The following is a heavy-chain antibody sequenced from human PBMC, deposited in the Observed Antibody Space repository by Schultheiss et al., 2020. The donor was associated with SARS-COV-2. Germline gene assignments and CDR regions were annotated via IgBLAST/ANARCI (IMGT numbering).Heavy chain of an antibody. CDR3: ARVRQFLHAFDI. CDR1: GFTFSSYA. CDR2: ISSNGGST. D-gene: IGHD2/OR15-2a*01. Sequence: GGSLRLSCAASGFTFSSYAMHWVRQAPGKGLEYVSAISSNGGSTYYANSVKGSFTISRDNSKNTLYLQMGSLRAEDMAVYYCARVRQFLHAFDIWGQGTMVTVSS. V-gene: IGHV3-64*01. J-gene: IGHJ3*02.